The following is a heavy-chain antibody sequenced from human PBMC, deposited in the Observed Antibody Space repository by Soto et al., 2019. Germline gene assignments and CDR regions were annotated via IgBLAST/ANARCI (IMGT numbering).Heavy chain of an antibody. Sequence: QLQLQESGPGLVKPSETLSLSCTVSGGSITSSCYWGLIRQPPGKGLEWIGSIYGTGNTYYNPYIKGRVPISEDTSKNQVSLNLISVTSADTAVYYCRISSRDSTDVWGHGATVTVSS. CDR1: GGSITSSCY. CDR3: RISSRDSTDV. CDR2: IYGTGNT. D-gene: IGHD6-13*01. V-gene: IGHV4-39*01. J-gene: IGHJ6*02.